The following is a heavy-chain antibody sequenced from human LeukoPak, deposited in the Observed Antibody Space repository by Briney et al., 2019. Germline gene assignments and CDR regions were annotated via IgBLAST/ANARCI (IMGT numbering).Heavy chain of an antibody. CDR3: ARDPVDYGSGSPDY. D-gene: IGHD3-10*01. J-gene: IGHJ4*02. V-gene: IGHV1-18*01. CDR2: ISAYNGNT. Sequence: ASVKVSCKASGYTFTSYGISWVRQAPGQGLEWMGWISAYNGNTNYAQKLQGRVTMTTDTSTSTAYTELRSLRSDDTAVYYCARDPVDYGSGSPDYWGQGTLVTVSS. CDR1: GYTFTSYG.